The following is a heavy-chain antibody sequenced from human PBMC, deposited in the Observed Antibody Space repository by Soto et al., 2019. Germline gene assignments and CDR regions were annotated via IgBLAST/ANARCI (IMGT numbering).Heavy chain of an antibody. CDR1: GGSISSSSYY. CDR2: IYYSGST. J-gene: IGHJ4*02. Sequence: SETLSLTCTVSGGSISSSSYYWGWIRQPPGKGLEWIGSIYYSGSTYYNPSLKSRVTISVDTSKNQFSLKLSSVTAADTAVYYCAAGQLPDPYYFDYWGQGTLVTVSS. V-gene: IGHV4-39*01. CDR3: AAGQLPDPYYFDY. D-gene: IGHD2-2*01.